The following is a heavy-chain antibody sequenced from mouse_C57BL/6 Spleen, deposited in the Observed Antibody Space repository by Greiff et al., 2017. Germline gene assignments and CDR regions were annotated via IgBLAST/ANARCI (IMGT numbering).Heavy chain of an antibody. CDR1: GYTFTGYW. Sequence: QVQLQQSGAELMKPGASVKLSCTATGYTFTGYWIEWVKQRPGHGLEWIGEILPGSGGTNYTEKFKGKDTFTADTSSNTAYMQLSSLTTDDSAIYYSARGGLTGTYFDYWGQGTTLTVSS. CDR3: ARGGLTGTYFDY. D-gene: IGHD4-1*01. J-gene: IGHJ2*01. CDR2: ILPGSGGT. V-gene: IGHV1-9*01.